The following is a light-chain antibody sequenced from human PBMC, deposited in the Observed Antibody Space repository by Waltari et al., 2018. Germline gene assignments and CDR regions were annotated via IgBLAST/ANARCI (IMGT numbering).Light chain of an antibody. V-gene: IGKV3-11*01. J-gene: IGKJ4*01. CDR2: DIS. CDR3: LQRDRWLT. CDR1: QSVTNY. Sequence: DIVLTQSPAPLSLSPGERATLSCRASQSVTNYLAWYQQKPGQAPRILIYDISTRATAIPARFNGSGSGTDFTLTISSLEPEDFAVYYCLQRDRWLTFGGGTKVEIK.